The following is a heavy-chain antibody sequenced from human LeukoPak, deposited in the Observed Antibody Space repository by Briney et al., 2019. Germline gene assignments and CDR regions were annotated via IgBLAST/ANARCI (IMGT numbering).Heavy chain of an antibody. D-gene: IGHD2-15*01. J-gene: IGHJ6*02. CDR2: ISYDGSNK. CDR1: GFTFSSYA. V-gene: IGHV3-30-3*01. Sequence: GGSLRLSCAASGFTFSSYAMHWVRQAPGKGLEWVAVISYDGSNKYYADSVKGRFTFSRDNSKNTLYLQMNSLRAEDTAVYYCARSGSSPLFYYGMDVWGQGTTVTVSS. CDR3: ARSGSSPLFYYGMDV.